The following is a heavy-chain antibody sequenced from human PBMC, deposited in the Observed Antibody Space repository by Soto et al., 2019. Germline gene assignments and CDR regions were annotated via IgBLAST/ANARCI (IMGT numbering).Heavy chain of an antibody. CDR1: GGTFSSYA. Sequence: SVEVSCRASGGTFSSYAISWVRQAPGQGLEWMGGIIPIFGTASYAQKFQGRVTITADESTSTAYMELSSLRSEDTAVYYCARMAVAGTVGPFDYWGQGTLVTVSS. CDR2: IIPIFGTA. D-gene: IGHD6-19*01. CDR3: ARMAVAGTVGPFDY. J-gene: IGHJ4*02. V-gene: IGHV1-69*13.